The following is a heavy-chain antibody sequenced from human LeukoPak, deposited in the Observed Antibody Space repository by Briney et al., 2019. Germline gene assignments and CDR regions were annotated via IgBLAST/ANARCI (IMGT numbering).Heavy chain of an antibody. D-gene: IGHD6-13*01. CDR3: AKRMWQQLFTFDY. Sequence: GRSLRLSCAASGFTFSSYGMHWVRQAPGKGLEWVAVISYDGSNKYYADSVKGRFTISRDNSKNMLYLQMNSLRAEDTAVYYCAKRMWQQLFTFDYWGQGTLVTVSS. CDR1: GFTFSSYG. V-gene: IGHV3-30*18. CDR2: ISYDGSNK. J-gene: IGHJ4*02.